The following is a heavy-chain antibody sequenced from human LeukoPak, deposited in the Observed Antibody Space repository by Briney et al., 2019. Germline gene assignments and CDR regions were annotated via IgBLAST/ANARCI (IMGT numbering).Heavy chain of an antibody. CDR1: GFTFSSYW. CDR3: AREHDYGGNPYFDY. V-gene: IGHV3-74*01. CDR2: INSDGSST. J-gene: IGHJ4*02. D-gene: IGHD4-23*01. Sequence: GGSLRLSCAASGFTFSSYWMHWVRQAPGKGLVWVSRINSDGSSTSYADSVKGRFTISRDNAKNTLYLQMNSLRAEDTAVYYCAREHDYGGNPYFDYWGQGTLVTVSS.